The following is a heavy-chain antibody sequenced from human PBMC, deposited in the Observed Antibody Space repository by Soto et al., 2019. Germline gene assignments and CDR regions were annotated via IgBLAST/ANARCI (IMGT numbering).Heavy chain of an antibody. V-gene: IGHV1-24*01. J-gene: IGHJ6*02. CDR2: FDPEDGET. D-gene: IGHD2-2*01. Sequence: ASVKVSCKVSGYTLTELSMHWVRQAPGKGLERMGGFDPEDGETIYAQKFQGRVTMTEDTSTDTAYMDLSSLRSEDTAVYYCAREFEVVVVPAAPGLRYYGMDVWGQGTTVTVSS. CDR1: GYTLTELS. CDR3: AREFEVVVVPAAPGLRYYGMDV.